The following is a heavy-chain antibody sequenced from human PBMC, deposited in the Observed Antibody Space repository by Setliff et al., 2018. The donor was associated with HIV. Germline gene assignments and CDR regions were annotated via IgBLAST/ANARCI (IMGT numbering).Heavy chain of an antibody. Sequence: GGSLRLSCAASGFSVSSDYMAWVRQAPGKGLEWLSFIYSGGGTYYGDSVKGRFTITRDDSKNTLYLQMNSLRIEDTAVYYCARDRSRGYWFDPWGQGTLVTVSS. D-gene: IGHD3-10*01. CDR3: ARDRSRGYWFDP. V-gene: IGHV3-53*05. CDR1: GFSVSSDY. CDR2: IYSGGGT. J-gene: IGHJ5*02.